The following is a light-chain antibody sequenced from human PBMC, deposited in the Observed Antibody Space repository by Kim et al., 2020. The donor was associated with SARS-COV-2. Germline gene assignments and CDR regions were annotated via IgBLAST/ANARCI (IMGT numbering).Light chain of an antibody. V-gene: IGKV3-20*01. CDR3: QHYVTSPYT. J-gene: IGKJ2*01. Sequence: LSPGESATLSCRASLTVDINFLAWYQQRPGQAPRLLISGASTRATGIPDRFSVSGAGTDFTLTISRLEPEDFAVYYCQHYVTSPYTFGQGTKLEIK. CDR2: GAS. CDR1: LTVDINF.